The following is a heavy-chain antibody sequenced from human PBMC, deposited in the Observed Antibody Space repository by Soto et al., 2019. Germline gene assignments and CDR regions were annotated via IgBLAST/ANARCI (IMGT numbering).Heavy chain of an antibody. CDR3: ISMTTVTSFSDY. Sequence: EVQLVESGGGLVQPGGSLKLSCAASGFTFSASAMHWVRQASGKGLEWVGRIRSKANSYATTYAASVKGRFTISSDDSKNTAYLQMNSLKTEDTAVYYCISMTTVTSFSDYWGQGTLVTVSS. CDR2: IRSKANSYAT. D-gene: IGHD4-17*01. V-gene: IGHV3-73*01. J-gene: IGHJ4*02. CDR1: GFTFSASA.